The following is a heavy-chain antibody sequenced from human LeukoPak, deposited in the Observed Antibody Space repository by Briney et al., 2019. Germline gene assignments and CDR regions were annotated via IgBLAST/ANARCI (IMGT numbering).Heavy chain of an antibody. V-gene: IGHV3-13*01. J-gene: IGHJ3*02. CDR3: ARRARYCTNGVCYSPGGAFDI. Sequence: GGSLRLSCAASGFPFSSYDMHWVRQATGKGLEWVSAIGTAGDTYYPGSVKGRFTVSRENAKNSLYLQMNSLRAEDTAVYYCARRARYCTNGVCYSPGGAFDIWGQGTMVTVSS. CDR1: GFPFSSYD. CDR2: IGTAGDT. D-gene: IGHD2-8*01.